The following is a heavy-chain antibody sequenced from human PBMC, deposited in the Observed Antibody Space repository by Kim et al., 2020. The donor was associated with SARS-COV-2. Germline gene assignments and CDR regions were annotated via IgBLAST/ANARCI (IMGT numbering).Heavy chain of an antibody. CDR1: GFTFSSYG. D-gene: IGHD3-10*01. CDR2: ISYDGSNK. V-gene: IGHV3-33*05. J-gene: IGHJ4*02. Sequence: GGSLRLSCAASGFTFSSYGMHWVRQAPGKGLEWVAVISYDGSNKYYADSVKGRFTISRDNSKNTLYLQMNSLRAEDTAVYYCAREGAGYYYSSGDYFDYWGQGTLVTVSS. CDR3: AREGAGYYYSSGDYFDY.